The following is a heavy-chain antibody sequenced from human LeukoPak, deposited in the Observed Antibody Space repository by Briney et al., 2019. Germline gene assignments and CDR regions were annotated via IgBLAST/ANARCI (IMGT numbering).Heavy chain of an antibody. V-gene: IGHV1-46*01. Sequence: ASVKVSCKASGYTFTSYDINWVRQAPGQGLEWMGIINPSGGSTSYAQKFQGRVTMTRDMSTSTVYMELSSLRSEDTAVYYCARDRADNWFDPWGQGTLVTVSS. CDR3: ARDRADNWFDP. CDR2: INPSGGST. J-gene: IGHJ5*02. CDR1: GYTFTSYD.